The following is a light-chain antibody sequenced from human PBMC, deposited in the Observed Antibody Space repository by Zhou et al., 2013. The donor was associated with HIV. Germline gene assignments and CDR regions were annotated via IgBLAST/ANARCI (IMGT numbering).Light chain of an antibody. CDR2: DVI. CDR1: ASDVGGYDF. J-gene: IGLJ3*02. Sequence: QSALTQPASVSGSPGQSLSISCTGTASDVGGYDFVSWYQQHPGKAPKLIIYDVIRRPSGVSNRFSASKSGNTASLTISGLQAEDEAEYYCSSYKSSTTLEVFGGGTKVTVL. V-gene: IGLV2-14*01. CDR3: SSYKSSTTLEV.